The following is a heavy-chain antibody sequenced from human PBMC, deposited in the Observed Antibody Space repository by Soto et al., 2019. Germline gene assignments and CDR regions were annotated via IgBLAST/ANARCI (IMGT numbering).Heavy chain of an antibody. D-gene: IGHD3-10*01. CDR3: ARDLGISMVRGVEVAFDS. CDR2: IYYSGST. V-gene: IGHV4-61*01. J-gene: IGHJ4*02. Sequence: SDSLSLTCTVAGGAVISGSYYWRWIRQPPGKGLEWIGYIYYSGSTNYNPSLKSRVTISVDTSKNQFSLKLSSVTAADTAVYYCARDLGISMVRGVEVAFDSWGQGTLVTVSS. CDR1: GGAVISGSYY.